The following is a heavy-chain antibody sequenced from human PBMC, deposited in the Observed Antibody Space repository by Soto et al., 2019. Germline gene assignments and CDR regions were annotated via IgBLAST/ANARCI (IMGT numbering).Heavy chain of an antibody. V-gene: IGHV4-59*01. Sequence: SETLSLTCTSSGGSISSYYWSWIRQPPGKGLEWIGYIYYSGSTNYNPSLKSRVTISVDTSKNQFSLKLSSVTAADTGLYHCAMNRSNYYDIAGRYHHWGRGTLVPV. CDR3: AMNRSNYYDIAGRYHH. CDR1: GGSISSYY. J-gene: IGHJ4*01. CDR2: IYYSGST. D-gene: IGHD3-22*01.